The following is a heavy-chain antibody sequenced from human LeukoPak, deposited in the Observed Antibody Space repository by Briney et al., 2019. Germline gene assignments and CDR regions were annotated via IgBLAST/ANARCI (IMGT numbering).Heavy chain of an antibody. CDR1: GDSIGSYY. Sequence: PSETLFLTWTVSGDSIGSYYWSWIRQPPGKGLEWIGYIYYSGSTNYNPSLKSRVTISVDTSKNQLSLKLNSVTAADTAVYYCASAIAIPAWAFDLWGQGTVVTVSS. CDR2: IYYSGST. V-gene: IGHV4-59*01. J-gene: IGHJ3*01. D-gene: IGHD6-13*01. CDR3: ASAIAIPAWAFDL.